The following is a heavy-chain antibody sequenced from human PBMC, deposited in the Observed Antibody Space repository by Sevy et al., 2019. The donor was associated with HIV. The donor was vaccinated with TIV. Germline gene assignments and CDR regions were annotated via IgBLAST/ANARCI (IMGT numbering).Heavy chain of an antibody. D-gene: IGHD4-4*01. V-gene: IGHV3-48*03. CDR2: ITQSASST. J-gene: IGHJ4*02. Sequence: GGSQRRSCVASGFPFSSYEMNWVRQAPGKGLEWVAFITQSASSTHYSDSVRGRFTVSRDNAKNSVFLQMNSLRVEDTAVYYCARDLPPSATTVAHFDFWGQGTLVTVSS. CDR3: ARDLPPSATTVAHFDF. CDR1: GFPFSSYE.